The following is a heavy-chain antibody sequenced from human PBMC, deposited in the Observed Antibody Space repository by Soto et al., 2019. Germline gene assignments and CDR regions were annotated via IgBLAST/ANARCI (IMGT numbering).Heavy chain of an antibody. J-gene: IGHJ4*02. CDR2: IYSGGST. V-gene: IGHV3-53*01. CDR1: GFTVSSNY. D-gene: IGHD6-19*01. CDR3: ARDSSGWYMDY. Sequence: EVQLVESGGGLIQPGGSLRLSCAASGFTVSSNYMSWVRQAPGKGLEWVSVIYSGGSTYYADSVKGRFTISRDNSKNTLYLQMNSLRAEDTVVYYCARDSSGWYMDYWGQGTLVTVSS.